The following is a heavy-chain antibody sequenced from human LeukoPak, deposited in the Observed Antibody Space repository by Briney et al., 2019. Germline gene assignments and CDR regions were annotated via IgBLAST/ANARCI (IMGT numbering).Heavy chain of an antibody. V-gene: IGHV3-33*01. CDR3: AREISMFVNAFDL. CDR2: IWYDGSNE. CDR1: GFTFSNSG. D-gene: IGHD3-10*02. J-gene: IGHJ3*01. Sequence: GGSLRLSCAASGFTFSNSGMHWVRQAPGKGLEWVAVIWYDGSNEYYADAVKGRFIISRDNSKNTVHLQMNSLRVEVTSVYYCAREISMFVNAFDLWGQGTLVAVSS.